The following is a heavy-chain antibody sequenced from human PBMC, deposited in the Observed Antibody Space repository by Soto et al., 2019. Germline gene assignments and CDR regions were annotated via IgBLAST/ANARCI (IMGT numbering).Heavy chain of an antibody. J-gene: IGHJ6*02. CDR2: VIPMFGAP. CDR3: ARASITVINMGYYYYAMDA. CDR1: GGTFRSYD. Sequence: GASVKVSCKASGGTFRSYDMSWVRQAPGQGLDWMGGVIPMFGAPNYAQKFQGRVTITADESTRTAYMELSSLRSDDTAVYYCARASITVINMGYYYYAMDAWGQGTTVTVSS. D-gene: IGHD4-17*01. V-gene: IGHV1-69*13.